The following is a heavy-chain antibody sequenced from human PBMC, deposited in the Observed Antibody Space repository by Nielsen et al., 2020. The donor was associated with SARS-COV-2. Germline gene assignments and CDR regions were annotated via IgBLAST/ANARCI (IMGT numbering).Heavy chain of an antibody. J-gene: IGHJ4*02. CDR1: GFTFSSYA. CDR3: ERDFRGIAAAGRVMDVDY. D-gene: IGHD6-13*01. V-gene: IGHV3-23*01. Sequence: GGSLRLSCAASGFTFSSYAMSWVRQAPGKGLEWVSAISGSGGSTYYADSVKGRFTISRDNSKNTLYLQMNSLRAEDTAVYYCERDFRGIAAAGRVMDVDYWGQGTLVTVSS. CDR2: ISGSGGST.